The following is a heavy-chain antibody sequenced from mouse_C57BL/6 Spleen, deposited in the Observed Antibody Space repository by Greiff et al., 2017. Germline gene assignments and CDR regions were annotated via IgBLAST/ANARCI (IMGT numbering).Heavy chain of an antibody. Sequence: QVQLKQPGAELVKPGASVKLSCKASGYTFTSYWMHWVKQRPGQGLEWIGMIHPNSGSTNYNEKFKSKATLTVDKSSSTAYMQLSSLTSEDSAIYYCAYGNYYAMDYWGQGTSVTVSS. J-gene: IGHJ4*01. CDR3: AYGNYYAMDY. CDR1: GYTFTSYW. V-gene: IGHV1-64*01. CDR2: IHPNSGST. D-gene: IGHD2-10*02.